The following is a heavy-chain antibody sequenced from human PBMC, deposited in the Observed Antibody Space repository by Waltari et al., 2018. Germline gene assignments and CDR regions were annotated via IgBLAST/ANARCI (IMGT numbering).Heavy chain of an antibody. CDR1: GGTFSSYA. Sequence: QVQLVQSGAAVKKPGPSVKVSCKASGGTFSSYAISWVRQASGQGREWMGGIIPDFGTANYAQQFRGRVTITADESPRTAYFELGTLGSEVAAVYYCAREARRLLSLTYYYYGMDVWGQGTTVTVSS. J-gene: IGHJ6*02. D-gene: IGHD2-21*02. CDR3: AREARRLLSLTYYYYGMDV. CDR2: IIPDFGTA. V-gene: IGHV1-69*01.